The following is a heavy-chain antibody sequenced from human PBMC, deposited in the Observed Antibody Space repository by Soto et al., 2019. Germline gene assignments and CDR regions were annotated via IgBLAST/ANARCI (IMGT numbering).Heavy chain of an antibody. CDR2: ISSSRRDI. D-gene: IGHD3-16*01. V-gene: IGHV3-21*01. J-gene: IGHJ6*02. Sequence: PGGSLRLSCAASCFIFSTYTINWVRQAPGKGLEWVASISSSRRDIFYADSVKARFTISRDNANSSVDLQMNSLGVGDTAIYYCARGSWGGDGIDVWGQGTTVTVSS. CDR1: CFIFSTYT. CDR3: ARGSWGGDGIDV.